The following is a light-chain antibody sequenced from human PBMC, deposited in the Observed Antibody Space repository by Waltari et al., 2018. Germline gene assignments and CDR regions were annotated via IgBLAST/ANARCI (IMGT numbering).Light chain of an antibody. CDR3: CSYAGSSTFV. CDR2: EVS. V-gene: IGLV2-23*02. J-gene: IGLJ2*01. Sequence: QSALTQPASVSGSPGQSITISCTGTSSDVGSYNLVSWYQQHPGKAPKLVIYEVSKRRSGVSNRFAGSKSGNTASLTISGLQAEDEADYYCCSYAGSSTFVFGGGTKLTVL. CDR1: SSDVGSYNL.